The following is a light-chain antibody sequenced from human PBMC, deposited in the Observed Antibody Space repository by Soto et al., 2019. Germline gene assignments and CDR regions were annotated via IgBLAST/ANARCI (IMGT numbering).Light chain of an antibody. CDR1: QSVSNNY. J-gene: IGKJ1*01. Sequence: EIVLTQSPGTLSLSPGERATLSCRASQSVSNNYLAWYQQKPGQAPRLLIYGASNRATGIQDRFSGSGSGTDFTLTISRLEPEYFAVYYCQQYDSSGTFGQGTKVEIK. CDR2: GAS. CDR3: QQYDSSGT. V-gene: IGKV3-20*01.